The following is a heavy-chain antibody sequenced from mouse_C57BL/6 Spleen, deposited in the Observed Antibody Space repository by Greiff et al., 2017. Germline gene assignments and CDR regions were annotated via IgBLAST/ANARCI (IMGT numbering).Heavy chain of an antibody. Sequence: EVQRVESGGGLVQPGGSLKLSCAASGFTFSDYYMYWVRQTPEKRLEWVAYISNGGGSNYYPDTVKGRFTISRDNAKNTLYLQMIRLKSEDTAMYYCARHYYGSSYYAMDYWGQGTSVTVSS. CDR1: GFTFSDYY. CDR3: ARHYYGSSYYAMDY. D-gene: IGHD1-1*01. J-gene: IGHJ4*01. CDR2: ISNGGGSN. V-gene: IGHV5-12*01.